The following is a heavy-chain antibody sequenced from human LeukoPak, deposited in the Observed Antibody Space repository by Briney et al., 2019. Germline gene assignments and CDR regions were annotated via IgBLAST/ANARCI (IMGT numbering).Heavy chain of an antibody. V-gene: IGHV3-11*05. J-gene: IGHJ3*02. Sequence: GGSLRLSCAASRFTFSDYYMSWIRKAPGKGLEWVSYISSSSSYTNYADSVKGRFTISRDNAKNSLYLQMNSLRAEDTAIYYCARERHDAFDIWGQGTMVTVSS. CDR1: RFTFSDYY. CDR3: ARERHDAFDI. CDR2: ISSSSSYT.